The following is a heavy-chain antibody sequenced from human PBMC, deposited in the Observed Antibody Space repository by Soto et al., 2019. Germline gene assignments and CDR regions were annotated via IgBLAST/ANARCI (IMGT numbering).Heavy chain of an antibody. D-gene: IGHD2-8*01. CDR3: ARGRDKWWLSINGMDV. J-gene: IGHJ6*02. CDR2: IGTAGDT. CDR1: GFTFSSYD. V-gene: IGHV3-13*01. Sequence: GGSLRLSCAASGFTFSSYDMHWVRQATGKGLEWVSAIGTAGDTYYPGSVKGRFTISRENAKNSLYLQMNSLRAEDTAVYYCARGRDKWWLSINGMDVWGQGTTVTVSS.